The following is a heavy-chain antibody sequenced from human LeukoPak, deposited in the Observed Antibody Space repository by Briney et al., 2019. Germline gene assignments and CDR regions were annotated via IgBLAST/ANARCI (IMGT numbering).Heavy chain of an antibody. Sequence: GGSLRLSCSASGFSFSDSWMSCVRHVPGKGLEWRADMNPDGSKIVYVDSVKGRFTISRNNAKNSLFLQMDGLRAEDTAVYFCARDPLNGALDIWGQGTLVTVSS. CDR2: MNPDGSKI. J-gene: IGHJ3*02. CDR3: ARDPLNGALDI. V-gene: IGHV3-7*01. CDR1: GFSFSDSW.